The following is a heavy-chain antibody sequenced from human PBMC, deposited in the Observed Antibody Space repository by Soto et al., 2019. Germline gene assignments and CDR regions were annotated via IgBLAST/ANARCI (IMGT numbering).Heavy chain of an antibody. CDR3: ARLLRFLEWFPDYYYGMDV. J-gene: IGHJ6*02. Sequence: SETLSLTCTVSGCSVSSGIYYWGWIRHPPGKGLEWIGYIYYSGSTNYNPSLKSRVTISVDTSKNQFSLKLSSVTAADTAVYYCARLLRFLEWFPDYYYGMDVWGQGTTVTVSS. CDR2: IYYSGST. D-gene: IGHD3-3*01. V-gene: IGHV4-61*01. CDR1: GCSVSSGIYY.